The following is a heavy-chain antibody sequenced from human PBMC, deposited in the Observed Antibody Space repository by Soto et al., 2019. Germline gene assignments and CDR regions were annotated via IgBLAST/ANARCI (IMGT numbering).Heavy chain of an antibody. CDR2: ISGSGGST. D-gene: IGHD2-2*03. V-gene: IGHV3-23*01. CDR1: GSTFSSYA. Sequence: GGSLRLSCAASGSTFSSYAMSWVRQAPGKGLEWVSAISGSGGSTYYADSVKGRFTISRDNSKNTPYLQMNSLRAEDTAVYYCAKDRYGYCSSTSCHYGMDVWGQGTTVTVSS. CDR3: AKDRYGYCSSTSCHYGMDV. J-gene: IGHJ6*02.